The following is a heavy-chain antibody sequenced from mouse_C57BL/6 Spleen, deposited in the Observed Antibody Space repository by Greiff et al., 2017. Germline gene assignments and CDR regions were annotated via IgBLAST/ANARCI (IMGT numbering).Heavy chain of an antibody. V-gene: IGHV1-64*01. CDR2: IHPNSGST. Sequence: VQLQQSGAELVKPGASVKLSCKASGYTFTSYWMPWVKQRPGQGLEWIGMIHPNSGSTNYNEKFTSKATLSVDKSSSTAYMQLSRLTSEDSAVYYCARGNSFYPFDYWGQGTTLTVSS. J-gene: IGHJ2*01. CDR1: GYTFTSYW. CDR3: ARGNSFYPFDY.